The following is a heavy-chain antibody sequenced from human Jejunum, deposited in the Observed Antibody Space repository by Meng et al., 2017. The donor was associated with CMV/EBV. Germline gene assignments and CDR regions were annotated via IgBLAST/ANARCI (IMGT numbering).Heavy chain of an antibody. J-gene: IGHJ6*02. CDR3: ARVYSRGFVYHMDV. CDR1: GFTFRNSG. D-gene: IGHD3-22*01. CDR2: LTRDGRT. Sequence: ASGFTFRNSGMHWVRQVPGRGLVWVSRLTRDGRTDYADSVKGRFTISRDDATSTLYLQMNSLRVEDTALYYCARVYSRGFVYHMDVWGQGTTVTVSS. V-gene: IGHV3-74*01.